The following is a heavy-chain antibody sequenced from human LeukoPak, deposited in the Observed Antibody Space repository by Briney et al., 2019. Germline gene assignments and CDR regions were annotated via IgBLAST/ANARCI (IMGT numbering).Heavy chain of an antibody. CDR2: INPSSGGT. J-gene: IGHJ3*02. CDR3: ARFSIVVVPADSNAFDI. Sequence: ASVKVSCKASGYTFTGYYMHWVRQAPGQGLEWMGWINPSSGGTNYAQKFQGRVTMTRDTSISTAYMELSRLRSDDTAVYYCARFSIVVVPADSNAFDIWGQGTMVTVSS. V-gene: IGHV1-2*02. D-gene: IGHD2-2*01. CDR1: GYTFTGYY.